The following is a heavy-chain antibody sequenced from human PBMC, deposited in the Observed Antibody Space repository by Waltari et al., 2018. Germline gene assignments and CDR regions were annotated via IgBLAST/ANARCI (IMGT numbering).Heavy chain of an antibody. V-gene: IGHV3-74*01. J-gene: IGHJ5*02. CDR3: ARPGVSSVADH. CDR1: GFTLSRSW. Sequence: EVQLVESGGDLVQPGGSLRLSCAASGFTLSRSWMHWVRQAPGKWLVWFSRINSEGSTTSYADSLKGRFTISRDNAKNTLYLQMNSLRAEDTAVYYCARPGVSSVADHWGQGTLVTVSS. D-gene: IGHD6-13*01. CDR2: INSEGSTT.